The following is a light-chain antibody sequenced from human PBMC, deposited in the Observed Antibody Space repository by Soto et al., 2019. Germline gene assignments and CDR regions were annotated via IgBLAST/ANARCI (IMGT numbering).Light chain of an antibody. CDR3: GTWDRSLSAVV. V-gene: IGLV1-51*01. CDR2: DDN. J-gene: IGLJ2*01. Sequence: QSVLTQPPSVSAAPGQKVTISCSGSNSNIETNYVSWYQHLPGTAPKLLIYDDNKRSPGIPDRFSGSKSGTSATLGITGLQTGDEATYYCGTWDRSLSAVVFGGGTKLTVL. CDR1: NSNIETNY.